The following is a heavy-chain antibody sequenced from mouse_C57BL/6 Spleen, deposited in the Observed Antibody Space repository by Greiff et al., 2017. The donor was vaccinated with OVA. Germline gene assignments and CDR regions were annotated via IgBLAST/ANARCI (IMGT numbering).Heavy chain of an antibody. CDR1: GFTFSDYG. CDR3: ARRDCDRAWFAY. V-gene: IGHV5-17*01. J-gene: IGHJ3*01. CDR2: ISSGSNPI. Sequence: EVKLVESGGGLVKPGGSLKLSCAASGFTFSDYGMHWVRQAPEKGLEWVAYISSGSNPIYYADTVKGRFTISRANAKNTLFQLTTRRRSENTAMYSCARRDCDRAWFAYWGQGTLVTVSA.